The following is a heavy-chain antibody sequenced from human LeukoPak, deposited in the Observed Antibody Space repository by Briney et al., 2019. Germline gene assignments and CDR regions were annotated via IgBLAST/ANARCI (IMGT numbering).Heavy chain of an antibody. J-gene: IGHJ4*02. CDR2: ISGSGGST. CDR1: ELHA. D-gene: IGHD3-10*01. V-gene: IGHV3-23*01. CDR3: AKETNMVRGAY. Sequence: PGGSLRLSCAASELHAMTWVRQAPGKGLEWVSAISGSGGSTYYADSVKGRFTISRDNSKNTLYLQMNSLRAEDTAVYYCAKETNMVRGAYWGQGTLVTVSS.